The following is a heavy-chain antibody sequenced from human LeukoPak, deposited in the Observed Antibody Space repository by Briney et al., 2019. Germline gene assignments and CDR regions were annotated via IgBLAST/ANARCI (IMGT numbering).Heavy chain of an antibody. CDR1: GYSFTSYW. Sequence: GESLKISCKGSGYSFTSYWIGWVRQLPGKGLEWMGIIYPGDSDTRYSPSSQGQVTISADKSISTAYLQWSSLKASDTAMYYCARLRDSSGYYYDYWGQGTLVTVSS. CDR2: IYPGDSDT. J-gene: IGHJ4*02. V-gene: IGHV5-51*01. D-gene: IGHD3-22*01. CDR3: ARLRDSSGYYYDY.